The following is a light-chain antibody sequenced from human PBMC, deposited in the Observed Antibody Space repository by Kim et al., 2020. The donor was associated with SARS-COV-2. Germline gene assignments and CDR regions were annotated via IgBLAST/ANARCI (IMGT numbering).Light chain of an antibody. V-gene: IGLV3-21*01. CDR2: QDN. J-gene: IGLJ3*02. CDR1: NFGGSC. Sequence: SYELTQPPSVSVSPGKTAKITCERDNFGGSCVYWYQQKPGQAPVLVIYQDNERPSGIPERFSGSNSGNTATLTITRIEAGDEADYYCQAWEDTSEHLWELGGGTQLPV. CDR3: QAWEDTSEHLWE.